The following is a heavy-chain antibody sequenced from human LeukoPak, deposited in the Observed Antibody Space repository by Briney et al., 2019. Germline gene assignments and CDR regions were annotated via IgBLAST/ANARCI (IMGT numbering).Heavy chain of an antibody. V-gene: IGHV4-59*08. CDR3: AGGGTGDFFDY. D-gene: IGHD3-16*01. CDR1: GGSISSYY. J-gene: IGHJ4*02. Sequence: SETLSLTCTVSGGSISSYYWSWIPQPPGKGLEWIGYIYYSGSTNYNPSLKSRVTISVDTSKNQFSLKLSSVIAADTAVYYCAGGGTGDFFDYWGQGTLVTVSS. CDR2: IYYSGST.